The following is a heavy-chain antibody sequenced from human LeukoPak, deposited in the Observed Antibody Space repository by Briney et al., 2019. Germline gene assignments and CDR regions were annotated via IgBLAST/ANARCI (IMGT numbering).Heavy chain of an antibody. D-gene: IGHD4-23*01. V-gene: IGHV4-61*02. Sequence: SETLSLTCSVSGGSISSGSYYWSWIRQPAGKGLEWIGRFYTSGSTDYNPSLRSRVTISVDTSKNQFSLNLRSVTAADTAVYYCVREGGGNTWYNRFDPWGQGTLVTVSS. CDR3: VREGGGNTWYNRFDP. J-gene: IGHJ5*02. CDR2: FYTSGST. CDR1: GGSISSGSYY.